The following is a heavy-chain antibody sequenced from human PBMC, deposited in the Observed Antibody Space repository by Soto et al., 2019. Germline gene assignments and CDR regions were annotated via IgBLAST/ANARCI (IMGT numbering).Heavy chain of an antibody. D-gene: IGHD3-3*01. Sequence: GGSLRLSCAASGFTFSSYWMSWVRQAPGKGLEWVANIKQDGSEKYYADSVKGRFTISRDNAKNSLYLQMNSLRAEDTAVYYCARGSPYYDFWSGYYTDYYYYYYMDVWGKGTTVTVSS. CDR2: IKQDGSEK. J-gene: IGHJ6*03. V-gene: IGHV3-7*01. CDR1: GFTFSSYW. CDR3: ARGSPYYDFWSGYYTDYYYYYYMDV.